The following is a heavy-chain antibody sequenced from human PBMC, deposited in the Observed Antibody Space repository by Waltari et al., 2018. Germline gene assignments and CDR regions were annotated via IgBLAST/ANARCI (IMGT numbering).Heavy chain of an antibody. CDR2: VDPEDGET. Sequence: EVQLVQSGAEVKKPGATVKISCKASGYTFTDYYMHWVQQAPGKGLEWMGRVDPEDGETIYAEKFQGRVTITADTSTDTAYMELSSLRSEDTAVYYCATTLWFGDSRRVNFDYWGQGTLVTVSS. D-gene: IGHD3-10*01. CDR1: GYTFTDYY. CDR3: ATTLWFGDSRRVNFDY. V-gene: IGHV1-69-2*01. J-gene: IGHJ4*02.